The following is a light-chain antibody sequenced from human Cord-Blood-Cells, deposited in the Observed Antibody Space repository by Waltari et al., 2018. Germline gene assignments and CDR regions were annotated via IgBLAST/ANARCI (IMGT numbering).Light chain of an antibody. CDR3: QQYDNLPIT. CDR2: DAS. V-gene: IGKV1-33*01. J-gene: IGKJ5*01. Sequence: DIQMTQSPSSLSASVGDRVPLTCQASQDISNYLNWYQQKPGKAPKLLIYDASNLETGVPSRFSGSGSGTDFTVTISSLQPEDIATYYCQQYDNLPITFGQGTRLEIK. CDR1: QDISNY.